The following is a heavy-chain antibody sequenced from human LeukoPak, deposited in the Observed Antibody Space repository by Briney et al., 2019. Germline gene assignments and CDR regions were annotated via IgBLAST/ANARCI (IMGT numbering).Heavy chain of an antibody. CDR2: IYTSGST. Sequence: SETLSLTCTVSGGSISSGSYYWSWIRQPAGKGLEWIGRIYTSGSTNYNPSLKSRVTISVDTSKNQFSLKLSSVTAADTAVYYCAGEAPPPYYYGSGSYLFDYWGQGTLVTVSS. J-gene: IGHJ4*02. CDR3: AGEAPPPYYYGSGSYLFDY. CDR1: GGSISSGSYY. D-gene: IGHD3-10*01. V-gene: IGHV4-61*02.